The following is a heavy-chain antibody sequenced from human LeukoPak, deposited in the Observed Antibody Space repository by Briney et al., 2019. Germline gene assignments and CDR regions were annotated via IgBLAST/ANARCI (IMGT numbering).Heavy chain of an antibody. D-gene: IGHD4-23*01. CDR3: ATQTTVVGYYYYGMDV. J-gene: IGHJ6*02. Sequence: GESLKISCKGSGYSFTSYWIGWVRQMPGKGLEWMGIIYPGDSDTRYSPSFQGQVTISAGKSISTAYLQWSSLKASDTAMYYCATQTTVVGYYYYGMDVWGQGTTVTVSS. CDR2: IYPGDSDT. CDR1: GYSFTSYW. V-gene: IGHV5-51*01.